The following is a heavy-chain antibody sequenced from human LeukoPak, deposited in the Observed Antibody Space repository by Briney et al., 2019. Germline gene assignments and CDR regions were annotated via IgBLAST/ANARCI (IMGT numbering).Heavy chain of an antibody. V-gene: IGHV3-30*04. D-gene: IGHD1-26*01. Sequence: GGSLRLSCEASGFIFSNYAMYWVRQAPGKGLEWVAVISSDGNNKKYADSVKGRFTISRDNAKNSLYLQMNSLRAEDTAVYYCARRASKSGSWSFDYWGQGTLVTVSS. CDR2: ISSDGNNK. CDR1: GFIFSNYA. J-gene: IGHJ4*02. CDR3: ARRASKSGSWSFDY.